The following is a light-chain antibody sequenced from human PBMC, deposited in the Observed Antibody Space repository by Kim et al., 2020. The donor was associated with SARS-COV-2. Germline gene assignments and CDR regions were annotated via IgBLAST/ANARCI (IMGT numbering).Light chain of an antibody. CDR3: QQYSTPYT. J-gene: IGKJ2*01. V-gene: IGKV4-1*01. CDR1: QSVLHSSNSNNY. Sequence: DIVMTQSPDSLAVSLGERATINCRSSQSVLHSSNSNNYLAWYQQKPGQPPKLLIYWASTRESGVPDRFSGSGSGSDFTLTISSLQAEDVAVYYCQQYSTPYTFGQGTKLEI. CDR2: WAS.